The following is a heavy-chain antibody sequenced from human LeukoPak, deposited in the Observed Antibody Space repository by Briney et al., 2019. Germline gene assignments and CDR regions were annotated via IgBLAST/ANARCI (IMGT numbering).Heavy chain of an antibody. CDR1: EFTLSTYW. Sequence: GGSLRLSCAASEFTLSTYWMNWVRQAPGKGLEWVASIKQDGSENNYVDSVKGRFTISRDNAKNSLYLQMNSLRAEDTAVYYCARRASNYDFWSGYNVWGKGTTVTVSS. D-gene: IGHD3-3*01. V-gene: IGHV3-7*01. J-gene: IGHJ6*04. CDR2: IKQDGSEN. CDR3: ARRASNYDFWSGYNV.